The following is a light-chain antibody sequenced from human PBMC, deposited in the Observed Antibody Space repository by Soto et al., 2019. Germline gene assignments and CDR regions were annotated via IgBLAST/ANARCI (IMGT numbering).Light chain of an antibody. J-gene: IGKJ1*01. V-gene: IGKV1-5*01. CDR3: QPYNSYSWT. CDR1: QSISSW. Sequence: DIQMTQSPSTLSASVGDRVTITCRASQSISSWLAWYQQKPGKAPKLLIYDASSLESGVPSRFSGSESGTEFKLTISSLQPDDFATYYCQPYNSYSWTFGQGTKVEIK. CDR2: DAS.